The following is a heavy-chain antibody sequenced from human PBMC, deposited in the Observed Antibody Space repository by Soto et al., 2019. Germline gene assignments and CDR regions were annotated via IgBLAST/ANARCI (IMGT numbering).Heavy chain of an antibody. J-gene: IGHJ4*02. Sequence: QVQLQQWGAGLLKPSETLSLTCGVYGGSFIGYYWSWIRQLPGKGLEWIGEINHSGSTNYNPSLKSRVTISVDTSKNHFSLKLSSVTAADTAVYYCARGQRWLRTKFDSWGQGTLVTVSS. V-gene: IGHV4-34*01. D-gene: IGHD5-12*01. CDR2: INHSGST. CDR3: ARGQRWLRTKFDS. CDR1: GGSFIGYY.